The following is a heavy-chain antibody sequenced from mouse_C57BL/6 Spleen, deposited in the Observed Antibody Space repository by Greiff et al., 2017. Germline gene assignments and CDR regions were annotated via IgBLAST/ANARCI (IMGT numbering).Heavy chain of an antibody. Sequence: EVKLEESGAGLVKPGGSLKLSCAASGFTFSSYAMSWVRQTPEKRLEWVAYISSGGDYNYYADTVKGRFTISRDNARNTMYLQMISLKSEDTAMYYCARAYDYDEAWFAYWGQGTLVTVSA. D-gene: IGHD2-4*01. J-gene: IGHJ3*01. V-gene: IGHV5S21*01. CDR1: GFTFSSYA. CDR3: ARAYDYDEAWFAY. CDR2: ISSGGDYN.